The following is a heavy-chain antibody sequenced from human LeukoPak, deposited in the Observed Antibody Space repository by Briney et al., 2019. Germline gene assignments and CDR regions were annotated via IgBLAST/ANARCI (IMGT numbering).Heavy chain of an antibody. D-gene: IGHD6-19*01. CDR2: INAGNGNT. Sequence: GASVKVSCKASGYTFTCYYMHWVRQAPGQGLEWMGWINAGNGNTKYSQKFQGRVTITRDTSASTAYMELSSLRSEDTAVYYCARVVGAVAASCYYGMDVWGQGTTVTVSS. CDR1: GYTFTCYY. V-gene: IGHV1-3*01. J-gene: IGHJ6*02. CDR3: ARVVGAVAASCYYGMDV.